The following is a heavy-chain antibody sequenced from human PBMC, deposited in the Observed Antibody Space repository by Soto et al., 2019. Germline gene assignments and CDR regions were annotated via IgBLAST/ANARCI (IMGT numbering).Heavy chain of an antibody. Sequence: PGGSLRLSCAASGFPFSSYAMSWVRQAPGKGLEWVSALDGSGTTSYYADSAKVRFTVTRDNSKNTLYLQMNSLRAEDTALYYCAKDMGTNRQNWFDSWGQGTRVTVSS. CDR2: LDGSGTTS. CDR1: GFPFSSYA. V-gene: IGHV3-23*01. CDR3: AKDMGTNRQNWFDS. J-gene: IGHJ5*01.